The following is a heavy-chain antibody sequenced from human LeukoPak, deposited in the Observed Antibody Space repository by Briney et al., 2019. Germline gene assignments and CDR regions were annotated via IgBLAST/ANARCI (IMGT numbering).Heavy chain of an antibody. CDR3: AKSKSSSSTSCYDY. CDR1: EFTFSSYW. V-gene: IGHV3-30*02. D-gene: IGHD2-2*01. J-gene: IGHJ4*02. Sequence: PGGSLRLSCAASEFTFSSYWMSWVRQAPGKGLEWVAFIRYDGSNKYYADSVKGRFTISRDNSKNTLYLQMNSLRAEDTAVYYCAKSKSSSSTSCYDYWGQGTLVTVSS. CDR2: IRYDGSNK.